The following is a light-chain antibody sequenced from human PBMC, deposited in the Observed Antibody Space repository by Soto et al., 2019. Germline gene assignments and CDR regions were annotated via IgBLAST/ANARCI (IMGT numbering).Light chain of an antibody. Sequence: EIVLTQSPGTLSLSQGERATLSCRASQSVSSVYLAWYQQKPGQAPRLLIFGPATRATGIPDRFSGSGSGTDFTLTISRLEPEDFAVYYCQQYGSSPTFGGGTKVEIK. J-gene: IGKJ4*01. V-gene: IGKV3-20*01. CDR2: GPA. CDR1: QSVSSVY. CDR3: QQYGSSPT.